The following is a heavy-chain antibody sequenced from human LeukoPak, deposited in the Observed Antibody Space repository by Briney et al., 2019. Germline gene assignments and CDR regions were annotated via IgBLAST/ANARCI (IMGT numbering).Heavy chain of an antibody. D-gene: IGHD3-22*01. J-gene: IGHJ4*02. V-gene: IGHV4-34*01. Sequence: SETLSLTCAVYGGSFSGYYWSWIRQPPGKGLEWIGEINHSGSTNYNPSLKSRVTISVDTSKNQFSLKLSSVTAADTAVYYCARWSLKYYYDSSGYYYGGYFDYWGQGTLVTVSS. CDR3: ARWSLKYYYDSSGYYYGGYFDY. CDR1: GGSFSGYY. CDR2: INHSGST.